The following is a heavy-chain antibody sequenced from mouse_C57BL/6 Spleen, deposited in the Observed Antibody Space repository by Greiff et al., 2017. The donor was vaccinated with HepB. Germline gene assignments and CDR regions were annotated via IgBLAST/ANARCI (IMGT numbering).Heavy chain of an antibody. CDR1: GYTFTSYW. V-gene: IGHV1-69*01. Sequence: QVQLQQPGAELVMPGASVKLSCKASGYTFTSYWMHWVKQRPGQGLEWIGEIDPSDSYTNYNQKFKGKSTLTVDKSSSTAYMQLSSLTSEDSAVYYCARLSPSNWDYFDYWGQGTTLTVSS. CDR3: ARLSPSNWDYFDY. D-gene: IGHD4-1*02. J-gene: IGHJ2*01. CDR2: IDPSDSYT.